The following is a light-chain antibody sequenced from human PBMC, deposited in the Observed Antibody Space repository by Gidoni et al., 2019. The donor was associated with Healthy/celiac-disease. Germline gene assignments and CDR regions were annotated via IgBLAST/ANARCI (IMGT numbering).Light chain of an antibody. CDR1: QSISSW. J-gene: IGKJ2*01. CDR3: QQYNSYSYT. V-gene: IGKV1-5*01. CDR2: DAS. Sequence: DIQMTQSPSTLSASVGDRVTITCRASQSISSWLAWYQKKPGKAPKLLIYDASSLESGVPSRFSGSGSGTEFTLNISSLQPDDFATYYCQQYNSYSYTFGQGTKLEIK.